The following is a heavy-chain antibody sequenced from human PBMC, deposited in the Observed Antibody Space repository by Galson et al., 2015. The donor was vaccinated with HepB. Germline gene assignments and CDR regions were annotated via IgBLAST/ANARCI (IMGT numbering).Heavy chain of an antibody. CDR2: ISAYNGNT. CDR3: ARDLGVREQYSNYAYWFDP. J-gene: IGHJ5*02. CDR1: GYTFTSYG. D-gene: IGHD4-11*01. V-gene: IGHV1-18*01. Sequence: SVKVSCKASGYTFTSYGISWVRQAPGQGLEWMGWISAYNGNTNYAQKLQGRVTMTTDTSTSTAYMELRSLRSDDTAVYYCARDLGVREQYSNYAYWFDPWGQGTLVTVSS.